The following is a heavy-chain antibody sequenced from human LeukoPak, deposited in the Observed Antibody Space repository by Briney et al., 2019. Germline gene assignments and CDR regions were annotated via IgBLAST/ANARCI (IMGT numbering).Heavy chain of an antibody. Sequence: ASVKVSCKASGYTFTGYYMHRVRQAPGQGLEWMGWINPNSGGTNYAQKFQGRVTMTRDTSISTAYMELSRLRSDDTAVYYCARDLYYYDSSGYYYASIYYYGMDVWGQGTTVTVSS. CDR1: GYTFTGYY. V-gene: IGHV1-2*02. J-gene: IGHJ6*02. CDR2: INPNSGGT. CDR3: ARDLYYYDSSGYYYASIYYYGMDV. D-gene: IGHD3-22*01.